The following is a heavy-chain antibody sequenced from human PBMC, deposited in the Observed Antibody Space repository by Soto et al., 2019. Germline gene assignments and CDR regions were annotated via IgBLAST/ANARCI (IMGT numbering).Heavy chain of an antibody. J-gene: IGHJ4*02. CDR3: ARDGTEYYGEYYDY. CDR1: GFTFSDYY. Sequence: QVQLVESGGGLVKPGGSVRLSCATSGFTFSDYYMSWIRQAPGKGLEWVSDIGTRGNTKYYADSVRGRFTISRDNAKNSLYLQMNSLRAADTAVYYCARDGTEYYGEYYDYCGQGIPVTVSS. CDR2: IGTRGNTK. D-gene: IGHD4-17*01. V-gene: IGHV3-11*01.